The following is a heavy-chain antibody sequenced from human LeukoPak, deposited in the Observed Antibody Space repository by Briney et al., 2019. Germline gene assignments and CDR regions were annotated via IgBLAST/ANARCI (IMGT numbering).Heavy chain of an antibody. CDR3: ASQFEGVHTRKSLFDC. CDR1: VSSFSNYA. D-gene: IGHD3-16*01. CDR2: IIPIFGTA. Sequence: VASVNVSCKASVSSFSNYAIGSVRQAPGQGLEWMGRIIPIFGTANYAQKFQGRVTITAATSTSTAYMELSSLKSEDTAVYYCASQFEGVHTRKSLFDCWGQGILVTVSS. V-gene: IGHV1-69*06. J-gene: IGHJ4*02.